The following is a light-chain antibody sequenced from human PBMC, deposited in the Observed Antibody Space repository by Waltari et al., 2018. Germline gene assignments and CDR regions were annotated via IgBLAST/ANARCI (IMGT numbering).Light chain of an antibody. CDR1: QDIGGY. J-gene: IGKJ2*01. CDR2: KTS. V-gene: IGKV1-33*01. CDR3: QYFDNLPMFT. Sequence: DIQLTQSPSSLAASVGDRVTLTCRASQDIGGYLNCYQQQPGKDPKLLIYKTSILNTGVPSRFSGGSSRIDYTLTITNLQPEDIATYYCQYFDNLPMFTFGPGTKLEIK.